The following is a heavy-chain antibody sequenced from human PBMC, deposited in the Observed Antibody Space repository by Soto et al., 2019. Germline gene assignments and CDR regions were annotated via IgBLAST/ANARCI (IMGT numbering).Heavy chain of an antibody. CDR3: ASDPVGATTFDY. CDR1: GFTFSSYA. V-gene: IGHV3-23*01. Sequence: EVQLLESGGGLVQPGGSLRLSCAASGFTFSSYAMSWVRQAPGKGLEWVSAISGSGGSTYYADSVKGRFTISRDNSKNTLYLQMNSLRAEDTAVYYCASDPVGATTFDYWGHGTLVTVSS. D-gene: IGHD1-26*01. CDR2: ISGSGGST. J-gene: IGHJ5*01.